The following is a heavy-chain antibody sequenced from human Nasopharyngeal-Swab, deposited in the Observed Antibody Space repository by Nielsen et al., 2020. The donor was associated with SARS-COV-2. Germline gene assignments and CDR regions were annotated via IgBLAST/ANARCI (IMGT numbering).Heavy chain of an antibody. V-gene: IGHV1-69*13. J-gene: IGHJ6*02. D-gene: IGHD6-13*01. CDR1: GGTFSSYA. CDR2: IIPIFGTA. CDR3: ARDLGYRSSFGMDV. Sequence: SVKVSCKASGGTFSSYAISWVRQAPGQGLEWMGGIIPIFGTANYAQKFQGRVTITADESTSTAYMELSSLRSEDTAVYYCARDLGYRSSFGMDVWGQGTTVTVSS.